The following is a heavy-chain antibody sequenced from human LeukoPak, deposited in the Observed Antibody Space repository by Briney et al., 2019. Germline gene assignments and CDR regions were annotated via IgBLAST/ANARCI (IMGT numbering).Heavy chain of an antibody. Sequence: SETLSLTCAVYGGSFSGYYWSWIRQPPGKGLEWIGEINHSGSTNYNPSLKSRVTMSVDTSKNQFSLNLRSVTPEDTAVYYCARNLIPEQLVLSFWGQGTLVTVSS. J-gene: IGHJ4*02. CDR1: GGSFSGYY. D-gene: IGHD6-13*01. CDR2: INHSGST. V-gene: IGHV4-34*01. CDR3: ARNLIPEQLVLSF.